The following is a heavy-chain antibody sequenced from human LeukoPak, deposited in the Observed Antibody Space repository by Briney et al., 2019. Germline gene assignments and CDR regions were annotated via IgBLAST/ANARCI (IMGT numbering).Heavy chain of an antibody. CDR3: ARDFSYNWNDAYYYYGMDV. CDR2: INPNSGGT. V-gene: IGHV1-2*02. D-gene: IGHD1-20*01. CDR1: GYTFTGYY. Sequence: GASVKVSCKASGYTFTGYYMHWVRQAPGQGLEWMGWINPNSGGTNYAQKFQGRVTMTRDTSISTAYMELSRLRSDDTAVYYYARDFSYNWNDAYYYYGMDVWGQGTTVTVSS. J-gene: IGHJ6*02.